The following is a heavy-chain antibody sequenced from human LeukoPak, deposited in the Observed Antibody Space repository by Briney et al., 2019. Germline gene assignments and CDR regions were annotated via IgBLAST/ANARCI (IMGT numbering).Heavy chain of an antibody. CDR1: GGSFIGYY. J-gene: IGHJ3*02. V-gene: IGHV4-34*01. D-gene: IGHD3-22*01. CDR3: AREDYDSSDTAFDI. Sequence: SETLSLTCAVYGGSFIGYYWSWIRQPPGKGLEWIGEINHSGSTNYNPSLKSRVAISVDTSKNQFSLKLSSVTAADTAVYYCAREDYDSSDTAFDIWGQGTMVTVSS. CDR2: INHSGST.